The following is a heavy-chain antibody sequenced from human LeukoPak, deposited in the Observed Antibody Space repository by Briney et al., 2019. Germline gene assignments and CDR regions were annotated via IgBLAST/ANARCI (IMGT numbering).Heavy chain of an antibody. Sequence: PGGSLRLSCAASGFTFSSYSMNWVRQAPGKGLEWVSSISSSSSYIYYADSVKGRFTISRDNDKNSLYLQMNSLRAEDTAVYYCARAQPSYYYDSSEDYWGQGTLVTVSS. J-gene: IGHJ4*02. CDR1: GFTFSSYS. CDR3: ARAQPSYYYDSSEDY. V-gene: IGHV3-21*01. CDR2: ISSSSSYI. D-gene: IGHD3-22*01.